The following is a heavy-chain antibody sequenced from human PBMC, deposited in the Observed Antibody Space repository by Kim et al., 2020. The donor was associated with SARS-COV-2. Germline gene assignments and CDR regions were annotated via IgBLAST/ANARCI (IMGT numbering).Heavy chain of an antibody. D-gene: IGHD3-10*01. Sequence: NDNPSLKSRVTIAVDKSKNQFSLKLSSVPAADTAVYYCARVRFGHNWFDPWGQGTLVTVSS. J-gene: IGHJ5*02. CDR3: ARVRFGHNWFDP. V-gene: IGHV4-4*02.